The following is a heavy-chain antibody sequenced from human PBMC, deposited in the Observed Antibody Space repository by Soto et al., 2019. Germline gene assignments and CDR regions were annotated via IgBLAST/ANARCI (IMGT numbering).Heavy chain of an antibody. Sequence: PVGSLRLSCAASGFTLRNSRMSWVRQAPGKGLEWVANIKQSGSDTYYVDSVKGRFTISRDNAKNSLYLQMNGLRAEDTAVYYCARGRYYYDSSGYSRDAFDIWGQGTMVNVSS. CDR2: IKQSGSDT. CDR3: ARGRYYYDSSGYSRDAFDI. D-gene: IGHD3-22*01. CDR1: GFTLRNSR. J-gene: IGHJ3*02. V-gene: IGHV3-7*02.